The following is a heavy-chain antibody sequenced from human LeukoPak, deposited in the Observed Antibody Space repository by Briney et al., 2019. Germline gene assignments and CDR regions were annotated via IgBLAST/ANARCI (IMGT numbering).Heavy chain of an antibody. CDR2: INPNSGGT. CDR1: GYTFTSYG. D-gene: IGHD3-9*01. V-gene: IGHV1-2*02. Sequence: ASVRVSCKASGYTFTSYGISWVRQAPGQGLEWMGWINPNSGGTNYAQKFQGRVTMTRDTSISTAYMELSRLRSDDTAVYYCARSYFDWSYYFDYWGQGTLVTVSS. J-gene: IGHJ4*02. CDR3: ARSYFDWSYYFDY.